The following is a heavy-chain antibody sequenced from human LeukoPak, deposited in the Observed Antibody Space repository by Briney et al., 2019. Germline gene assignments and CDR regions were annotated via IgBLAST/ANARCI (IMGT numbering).Heavy chain of an antibody. V-gene: IGHV6-1*01. CDR3: ARDHVVVPAALPDDAFDI. Sequence: SQTLLLTCAISGDSVSSNSAAWNWIRQSPSRGLEWLGRTYYRSKWYNDYAVSVKSRITINPDTSKNQFSLQLNSVTPEDTAVYYCARDHVVVPAALPDDAFDIWGQGTMVTVSS. CDR1: GDSVSSNSAA. D-gene: IGHD2-2*01. J-gene: IGHJ3*02. CDR2: TYYRSKWYN.